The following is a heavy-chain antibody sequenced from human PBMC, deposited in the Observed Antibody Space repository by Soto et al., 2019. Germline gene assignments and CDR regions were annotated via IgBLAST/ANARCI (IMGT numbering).Heavy chain of an antibody. D-gene: IGHD2-15*01. CDR3: ASGGGHCSGGSCSKHWFDP. CDR2: ISAYNGNT. V-gene: IGHV1-18*01. J-gene: IGHJ5*02. CDR1: GYTFTSYG. Sequence: ASVKVSCKASGYTFTSYGISWVRHAPGQGLEWMGWISAYNGNTNYAQKLQGRVTMTTDTSTSTAYMELRSLRSDDTAVYYCASGGGHCSGGSCSKHWFDPWGQGTLVTVSS.